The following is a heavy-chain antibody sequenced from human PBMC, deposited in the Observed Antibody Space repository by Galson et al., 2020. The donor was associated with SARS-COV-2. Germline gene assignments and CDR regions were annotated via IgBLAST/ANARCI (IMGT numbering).Heavy chain of an antibody. CDR1: GFTFSSYT. Sequence: GGSLRLSCAASGFTFSSYTMHWVRQAPVKGLALVGYIRSCSGNNYYADSVKGRFTISRGNAKNSLCLQLNSLRVEETAVYYCARERREYWGQGTLVTVSS. CDR2: IRSCSGNN. V-gene: IGHV3-48*04. CDR3: ARERREY. J-gene: IGHJ4*02. D-gene: IGHD1-1*01.